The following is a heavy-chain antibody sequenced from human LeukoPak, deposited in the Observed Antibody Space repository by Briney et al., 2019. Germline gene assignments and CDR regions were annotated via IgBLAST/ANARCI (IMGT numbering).Heavy chain of an antibody. Sequence: SGTLSLTCAVSGGSISSSNWWSWVRQPPGKGLEWIGSTYYSGSTYYNPSLKSRVTISVDTSKNQFSLKLSSVTAADTAVYYCARRGPDYDFWSGFDYWGQGTLVTVSS. D-gene: IGHD3-3*01. J-gene: IGHJ4*02. CDR1: GGSISSSNW. CDR3: ARRGPDYDFWSGFDY. CDR2: TYYSGST. V-gene: IGHV4-4*02.